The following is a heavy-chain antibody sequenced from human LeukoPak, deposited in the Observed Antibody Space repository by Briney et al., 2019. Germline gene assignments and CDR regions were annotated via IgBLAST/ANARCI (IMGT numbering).Heavy chain of an antibody. D-gene: IGHD3-22*01. CDR2: ISAYNGNT. V-gene: IGHV1-18*01. Sequence: ASVKVSCKASGYTFASYGISWVRQAPGQGLEWMGWISAYNGNTNYAQNLQGRVTMTTDTSTTTAYVELRSLRSDDTAVYYCAREGRPGYYYDSSGYPDYWGQGTLVTVSS. CDR3: AREGRPGYYYDSSGYPDY. CDR1: GYTFASYG. J-gene: IGHJ4*02.